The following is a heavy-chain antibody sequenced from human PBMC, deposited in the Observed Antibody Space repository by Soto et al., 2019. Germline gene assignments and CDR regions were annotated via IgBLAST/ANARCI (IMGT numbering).Heavy chain of an antibody. CDR2: VSGYNGNT. CDR3: ARDEGSHGFDS. D-gene: IGHD6-19*01. V-gene: IGHV1-18*04. CDR1: GYTFTNYG. J-gene: IGHJ4*02. Sequence: ASVKVSCKASGYTFTNYGISWVRQAPGQGLEWMGWVSGYNGNTNYAQKLRGRVTMTTDTSTSTAYMELRTLISDDTAVYYCARDEGSHGFDSWGQGTLVTVS.